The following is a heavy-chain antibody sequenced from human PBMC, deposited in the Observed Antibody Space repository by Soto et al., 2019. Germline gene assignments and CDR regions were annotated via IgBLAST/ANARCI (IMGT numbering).Heavy chain of an antibody. CDR3: ARGARFIAY. CDR2: INHSGST. Sequence: SETLSLTCAVYGGSFSGYYWSWIRQPPGKGLEWIGEINHSGSTNYNPSLKSRVTISVDTSKNQFSLKLSSVTAADTAVYYCARGARFIAYWGQGTLVTVSS. J-gene: IGHJ4*02. V-gene: IGHV4-34*01. CDR1: GGSFSGYY.